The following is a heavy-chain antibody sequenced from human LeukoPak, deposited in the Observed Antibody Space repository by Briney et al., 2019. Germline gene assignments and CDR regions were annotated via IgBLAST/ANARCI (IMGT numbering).Heavy chain of an antibody. Sequence: GGSLRLSCEASGFIFNSYAMSWVRQAPGKGLEWVSAMSGSGGSTYHADSVKGRVTISRDNSKNTLYLEMNSLRAEDTAVYYCAKGSSSGWYDSFDYWGQGTLVTVSS. V-gene: IGHV3-23*01. J-gene: IGHJ4*02. D-gene: IGHD6-19*01. CDR3: AKGSSSGWYDSFDY. CDR1: GFIFNSYA. CDR2: MSGSGGST.